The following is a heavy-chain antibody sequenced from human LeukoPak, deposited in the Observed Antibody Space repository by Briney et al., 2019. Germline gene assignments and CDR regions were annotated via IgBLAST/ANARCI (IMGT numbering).Heavy chain of an antibody. CDR2: IYYSGST. Sequence: SETLSLTCTVSGGSISSYYWSWIRQPPGTGLEWIGYIYYSGSTNYNPSLKSRVTISVDTSKHQFSLKLSSVTAADAAVYYCARTARSVLFDYWGQGTLVTVSS. V-gene: IGHV4-59*08. CDR1: GGSISSYY. CDR3: ARTARSVLFDY. J-gene: IGHJ4*02. D-gene: IGHD2-21*02.